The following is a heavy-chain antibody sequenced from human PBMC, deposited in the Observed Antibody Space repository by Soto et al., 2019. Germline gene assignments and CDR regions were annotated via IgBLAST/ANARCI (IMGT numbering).Heavy chain of an antibody. Sequence: PRLSFAASGFTFRSYSMNWVRQAPGKGLEWVSYISISSRTIYYADSVKGRFTISRDDAKNSLYLQMNSLRDEDTSVYYCARDNGIAGPFEPWGQGTLVTVSS. V-gene: IGHV3-48*02. J-gene: IGHJ5*02. CDR2: ISISSRTI. D-gene: IGHD6-13*01. CDR1: GFTFRSYS. CDR3: ARDNGIAGPFEP.